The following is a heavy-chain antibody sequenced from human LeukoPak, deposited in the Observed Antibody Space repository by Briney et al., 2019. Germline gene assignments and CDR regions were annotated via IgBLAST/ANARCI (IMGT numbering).Heavy chain of an antibody. CDR1: GGSITSSNW. CDR2: IYHSGST. CDR3: ARLWSSDYFDY. V-gene: IGHV4-4*02. D-gene: IGHD3-3*01. Sequence: SETLSLTCAVSGGSITSSNWWSWVRQPPGKGLEWIGEIYHSGSTIYNPSLKSRVTTSVDKSKNQFSLKLTSLTAADTAVYYCARLWSSDYFDYWGQGTLVTVSS. J-gene: IGHJ4*02.